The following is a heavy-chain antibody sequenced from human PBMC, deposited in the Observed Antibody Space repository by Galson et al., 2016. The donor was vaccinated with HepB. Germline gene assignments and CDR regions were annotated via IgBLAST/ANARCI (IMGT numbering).Heavy chain of an antibody. CDR3: ARDGSIFDY. Sequence: SLRLSCAASGFTFSTYAMSWVRQAPGKGLEWVSSISSSSNYIYYAESVKGRFTISRDNAKNSLYLQMSSLRAEDTAVYFCARDGSIFDYWRQGTLVTVSS. V-gene: IGHV3-21*01. CDR1: GFTFSTYA. D-gene: IGHD2/OR15-2a*01. J-gene: IGHJ4*02. CDR2: ISSSSNYI.